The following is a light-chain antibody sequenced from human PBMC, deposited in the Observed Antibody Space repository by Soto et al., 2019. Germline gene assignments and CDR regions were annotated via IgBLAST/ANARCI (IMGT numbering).Light chain of an antibody. V-gene: IGKV3-11*01. CDR3: QQRSNWPRT. Sequence: EIVLTQSPATLSLSPGERATLSCRASQSVSSYLAWYQQKPGQAPRLLIYDASNRATDIPARFSGSGSGTDFTLTIRSLDPEDFAVYYYQQRSNWPRTFGRGTRLEIK. CDR2: DAS. CDR1: QSVSSY. J-gene: IGKJ5*01.